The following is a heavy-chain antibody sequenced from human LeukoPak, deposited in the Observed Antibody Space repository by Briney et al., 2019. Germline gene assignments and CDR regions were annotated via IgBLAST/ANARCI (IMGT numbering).Heavy chain of an antibody. J-gene: IGHJ4*02. CDR3: AKVVKYYDILTGSRPPL. V-gene: IGHV3-9*01. Sequence: QPGGSLRLSCAASGFTFDDYAMHWVRQAPGKGLEWVSGISWNSGSIGYADSVKGRFTISRDNSKNTLYLQMNSLRAEDTAVYYCAKVVKYYDILTGSRPPLWGQGTLVTVSS. CDR2: ISWNSGSI. D-gene: IGHD3-9*01. CDR1: GFTFDDYA.